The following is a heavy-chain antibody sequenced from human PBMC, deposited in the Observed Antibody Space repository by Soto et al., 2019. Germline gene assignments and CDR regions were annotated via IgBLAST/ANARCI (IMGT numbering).Heavy chain of an antibody. CDR1: GYNFAGYW. V-gene: IGHV5-51*01. CDR3: ARGGVSTRTFDY. D-gene: IGHD3-3*01. CDR2: IYPSDSDT. Sequence: LKISCKGSGYNFAGYWIAWVRQMPGKGLELMGIIYPSDSDTRYRPSFQGQATISADKSISSAYLQWSSLRASDTAMYYCARGGVSTRTFDYWGQGTPVTVSS. J-gene: IGHJ4*02.